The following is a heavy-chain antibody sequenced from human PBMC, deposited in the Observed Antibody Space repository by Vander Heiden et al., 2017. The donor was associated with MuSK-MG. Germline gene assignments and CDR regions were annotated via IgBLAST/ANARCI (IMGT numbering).Heavy chain of an antibody. V-gene: IGHV1-18*01. D-gene: IGHD6-19*01. J-gene: IGHJ5*02. CDR2: ISAYNGNT. Sequence: QVQLVQSGAEVKKPGASVKVSCKASGYTFTSYGISWVRQATGQGLEWMGWISAYNGNTNYAQKLQGRVTMTTDTSTSTAYMELRSLRSDDTAVYYCARVGNGADVAVSGAFDPWGQGTLVTVSS. CDR1: GYTFTSYG. CDR3: ARVGNGADVAVSGAFDP.